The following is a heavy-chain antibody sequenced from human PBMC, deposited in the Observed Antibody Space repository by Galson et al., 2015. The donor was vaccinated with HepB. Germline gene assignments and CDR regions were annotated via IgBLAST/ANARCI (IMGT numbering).Heavy chain of an antibody. CDR2: INPNSGDT. CDR3: ARGLAAAGSWFDP. D-gene: IGHD6-25*01. Sequence: SVKVSCKASGYTFGGYYTHWVRQAPGQGLEWMGRINPNSGDTIYAQKFQGRVTMTSDTSASTAYMELSRLKFDDTAIYYCARGLAAAGSWFDPWGQGTLVTVSS. CDR1: GYTFGGYY. V-gene: IGHV1-2*06. J-gene: IGHJ5*02.